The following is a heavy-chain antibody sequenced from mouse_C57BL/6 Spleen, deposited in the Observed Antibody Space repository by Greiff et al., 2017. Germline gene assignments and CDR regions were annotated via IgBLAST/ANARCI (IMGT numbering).Heavy chain of an antibody. CDR2: INPNYGTT. D-gene: IGHD1-1*01. J-gene: IGHJ1*03. CDR1: GYSFTDYN. Sequence: VQLKESGPELVKPGASVKISCKASGYSFTDYNMNWVKQSNGKSLEWIGVINPNYGTTSYNQKFKGKATLTVDQSSSTAYMQLNSLTSEDSAVYYCARVYGSSYVYWYFDVWGTGTTVTVSS. CDR3: ARVYGSSYVYWYFDV. V-gene: IGHV1-39*01.